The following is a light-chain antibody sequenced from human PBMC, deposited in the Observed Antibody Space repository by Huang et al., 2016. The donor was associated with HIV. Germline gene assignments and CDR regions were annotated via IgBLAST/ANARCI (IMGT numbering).Light chain of an antibody. CDR3: QQCNNWPRA. CDR2: GAS. CDR1: QSVGSN. V-gene: IGKV3-15*01. Sequence: EIVMTQSPATLSVSPGERATLACRASQSVGSNLAWYPQKPGQAPRLLIYGASTRATGIPARFSGSGSGTEFTLTISSLQSEDFAVYYCQQCNNWPRAFGQGTKVEIK. J-gene: IGKJ1*01.